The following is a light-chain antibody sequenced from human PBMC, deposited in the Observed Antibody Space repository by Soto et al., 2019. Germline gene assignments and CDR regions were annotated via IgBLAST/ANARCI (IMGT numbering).Light chain of an antibody. CDR3: HQLNSYPIT. Sequence: DIQLTQSPSFLSASIGDRVTITCRASQGISSYLAWYQQNPGEAPRVLIYAASTLQSGVPSSFSGSGSGTEFSLTISSLQPEESATYYCHQLNSYPITFGQGTRLEIK. CDR1: QGISSY. J-gene: IGKJ5*01. CDR2: AAS. V-gene: IGKV1-9*01.